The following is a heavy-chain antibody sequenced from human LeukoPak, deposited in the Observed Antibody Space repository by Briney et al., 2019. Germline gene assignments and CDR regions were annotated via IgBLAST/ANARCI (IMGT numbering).Heavy chain of an antibody. CDR2: IKEDGTQK. CDR3: AKTGERDY. J-gene: IGHJ4*02. Sequence: GGSLRLSCAASGFTFNKSWMSWVRQAPGKGPEWVANIKEDGTQKYYVDTVRGRFTISRDNAENSLYLQMNSLRDEDTAVYYCAKTGERDYWGRGTLVTVSS. CDR1: GFTFNKSW. V-gene: IGHV3-7*01. D-gene: IGHD7-27*01.